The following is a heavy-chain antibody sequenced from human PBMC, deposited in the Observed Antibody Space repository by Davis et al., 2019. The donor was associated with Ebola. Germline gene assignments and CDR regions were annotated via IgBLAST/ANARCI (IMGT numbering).Heavy chain of an antibody. CDR2: IKQDGSEK. CDR1: GFTFSTYW. Sequence: GESLKISCAASGFTFSTYWMSWVRQAPGKGLKWVANIKQDGSEKYYVDSVKGRFTISRDNAKNSLYLQMNSLRAEDTAVYYCARDIRITMVRVGGMDVWGQGTTVTVSS. V-gene: IGHV3-7*03. J-gene: IGHJ6*02. D-gene: IGHD3-10*01. CDR3: ARDIRITMVRVGGMDV.